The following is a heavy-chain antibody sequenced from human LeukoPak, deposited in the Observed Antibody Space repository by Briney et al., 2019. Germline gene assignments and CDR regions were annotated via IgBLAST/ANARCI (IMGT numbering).Heavy chain of an antibody. CDR3: ATMGVVVATPLFRWYNWFDP. J-gene: IGHJ5*02. V-gene: IGHV1-46*01. Sequence: GASVKVSCKASGYTFTSYYMHWVRQAPGQGLEWMGIINPSGGSTSYAQKFQGRVTMTEDTSTDTAYMELSSLRSEDTAVYYCATMGVVVATPLFRWYNWFDPWGQGTLVTVSS. CDR1: GYTFTSYY. CDR2: INPSGGST. D-gene: IGHD2-15*01.